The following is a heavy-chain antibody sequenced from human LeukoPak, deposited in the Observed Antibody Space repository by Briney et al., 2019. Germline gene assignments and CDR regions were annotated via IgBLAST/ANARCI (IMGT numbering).Heavy chain of an antibody. CDR1: GGSISSTTYH. CDR2: IYSSGTT. D-gene: IGHD1-7*01. J-gene: IGHJ1*01. Sequence: SETLSLTCTVSGGSISSTTYHWGWVRQPPGKGLECIGNIYSSGTTYYNPSLKSRVTISIDTSKSQFSLRLKSVTAADTAVYYCVQNIPGTIEHWGQGTLVTVSS. CDR3: VQNIPGTIEH. V-gene: IGHV4-39*01.